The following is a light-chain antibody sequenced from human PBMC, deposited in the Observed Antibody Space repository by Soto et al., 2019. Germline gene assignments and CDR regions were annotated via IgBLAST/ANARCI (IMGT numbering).Light chain of an antibody. V-gene: IGLV1-40*01. CDR3: TSYTRSPHYV. Sequence: QSVLTQPPSVSGALGQRVTISCTGSSSNIEAAYDVHWYQQLPGTAPKLLIYANNIRPSGVPDRFSGSKSATSASLAITGLQTEDEADYYCTSYTRSPHYVFGTGTKLTVL. CDR2: ANN. CDR1: SSNIEAAYD. J-gene: IGLJ1*01.